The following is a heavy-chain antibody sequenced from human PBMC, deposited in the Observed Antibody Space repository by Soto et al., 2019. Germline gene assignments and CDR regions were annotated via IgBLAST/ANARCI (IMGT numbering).Heavy chain of an antibody. V-gene: IGHV6-1*01. J-gene: IGHJ6*02. D-gene: IGHD6-13*01. CDR3: ARVSYSSSLYYYYGMDV. CDR1: GDSVSSNSAA. CDR2: AYYRSKWYN. Sequence: PSPTLSLTCAISGDSVSSNSAAWNWIRQSPSRGLEWLGRAYYRSKWYNDYAVSVKSRITINPDTSKNQFSLQLNSVTPEDTAVYYCARVSYSSSLYYYYGMDVWGQGTTVTVSS.